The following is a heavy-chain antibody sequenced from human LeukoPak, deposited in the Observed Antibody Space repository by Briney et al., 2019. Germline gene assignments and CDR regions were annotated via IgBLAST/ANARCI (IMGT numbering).Heavy chain of an antibody. J-gene: IGHJ4*02. CDR2: INHSGST. Sequence: PSETLSLTCAVYGGSFSGYYWSWIRQPPGKGLEWIGEINHSGSTNYNPSLKGRVTISVDTSKNQFSLKLSSVTAADTAVYYCARGTDYGDYALNYYFDYWGQGTLVTVSS. CDR1: GGSFSGYY. CDR3: ARGTDYGDYALNYYFDY. D-gene: IGHD4-17*01. V-gene: IGHV4-34*01.